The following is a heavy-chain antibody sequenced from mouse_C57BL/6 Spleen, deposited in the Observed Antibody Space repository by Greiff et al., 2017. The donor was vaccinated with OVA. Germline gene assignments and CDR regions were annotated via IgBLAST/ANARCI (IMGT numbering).Heavy chain of an antibody. CDR2: IYWDDDK. Sequence: QVTLKESGPGILQSSQTLSLTCSFSGFSLSTSGMGVSWIRQPSGKGLEWLAHIYWDDDKRYNPSLKSRLTISKDTSRNQVFLKITSVDTADTATYYCARDYYGSSALDYWGQGTTLTVSS. D-gene: IGHD1-1*01. J-gene: IGHJ2*01. V-gene: IGHV8-12*01. CDR1: GFSLSTSGMG. CDR3: ARDYYGSSALDY.